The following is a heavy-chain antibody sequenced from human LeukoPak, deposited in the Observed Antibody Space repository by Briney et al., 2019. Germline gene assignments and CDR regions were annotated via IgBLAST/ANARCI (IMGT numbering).Heavy chain of an antibody. V-gene: IGHV1-69*13. CDR3: ATMGYYYDSSQLGSFDY. D-gene: IGHD3-22*01. J-gene: IGHJ4*02. Sequence: ASVKVSCKASGGTFSSYAISWVRQAPGQGLEWMGGIIPIFGTANYAQKFQGRVTITADESTSTTYMELSSLRSEDTAVYYCATMGYYYDSSQLGSFDYWGQGTLVTVSS. CDR1: GGTFSSYA. CDR2: IIPIFGTA.